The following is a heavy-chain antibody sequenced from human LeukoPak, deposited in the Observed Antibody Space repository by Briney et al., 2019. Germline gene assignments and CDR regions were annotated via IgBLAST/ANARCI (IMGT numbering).Heavy chain of an antibody. CDR3: ARGGRYNWNYYYGMDV. Sequence: ASVKVSCKASGYTFTSYGISWVRQAPGQGLEWMGWISAYNGNTNYVQKLQGRVTMTTDTSTSTAYMELRSLRSDDTAVYYCARGGRYNWNYYYGMDVWGQGTTVTVSS. J-gene: IGHJ6*02. D-gene: IGHD1-20*01. V-gene: IGHV1-18*01. CDR1: GYTFTSYG. CDR2: ISAYNGNT.